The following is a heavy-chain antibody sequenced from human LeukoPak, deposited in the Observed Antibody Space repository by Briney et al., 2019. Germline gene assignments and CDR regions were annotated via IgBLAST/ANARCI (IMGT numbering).Heavy chain of an antibody. CDR1: GYTFTGYY. J-gene: IGHJ4*02. CDR2: INPNSGGT. Sequence: ASVKVSCKASGYTFTGYYMHRVRQAPRQGLEWMGWINPNSGGTNYAQKFQGRVTMTRGTSISTAYMELSRLRSDDTAVYYCARDEVGAIDYWGQGTLVTVSS. CDR3: ARDEVGAIDY. D-gene: IGHD1-26*01. V-gene: IGHV1-2*02.